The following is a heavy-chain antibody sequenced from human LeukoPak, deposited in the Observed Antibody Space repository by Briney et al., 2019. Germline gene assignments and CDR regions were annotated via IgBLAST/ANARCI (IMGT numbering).Heavy chain of an antibody. Sequence: ASGKVSCKASGYTFTSYDINWVRTATGQGLEWMGWMNPNSGNTGYAQKFQGRGTITRNTSISTAYMELGSLRSEDTAVYYCARRSYYDFWSGYYPEYYYYYMDVWGKGTTVTVSS. CDR1: GYTFTSYD. V-gene: IGHV1-8*03. D-gene: IGHD3-3*01. J-gene: IGHJ6*03. CDR3: ARRSYYDFWSGYYPEYYYYYMDV. CDR2: MNPNSGNT.